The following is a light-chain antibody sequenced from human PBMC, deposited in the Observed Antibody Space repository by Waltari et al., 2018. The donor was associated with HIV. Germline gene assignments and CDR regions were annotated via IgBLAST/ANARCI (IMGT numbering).Light chain of an antibody. J-gene: IGLJ2*01. CDR3: QSSDTSGTY. V-gene: IGLV3-25*03. Sequence: FELTQPPSMSVSPGQTARLTRSGDALPQLFAYWFQQKSGQAPVLLIFKDTERQTGIPARFSGSSSGTVATLTISGVRAEDEADYYCQSSDTSGTYFGGGTKLTVL. CDR1: ALPQLF. CDR2: KDT.